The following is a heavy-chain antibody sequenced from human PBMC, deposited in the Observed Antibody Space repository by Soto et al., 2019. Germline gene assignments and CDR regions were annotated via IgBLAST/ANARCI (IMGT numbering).Heavy chain of an antibody. CDR2: IIPILGTA. CDR3: ERGSLGYLPSCRNYYYYEMDL. J-gene: IGHJ6*02. D-gene: IGHD3-16*02. Sequence: QVQLVQSGAEVRKPGSSVKVSCKASGGTFSSYAISWVRQAPGLGLEWMGGIIPILGTAKYAQKFQGRVTITADESTSMCSMEMSSLRQDDTVVYCCERGSLGYLPSCRNYYYYEMDLWGQGTTV. CDR1: GGTFSSYA. V-gene: IGHV1-69*11.